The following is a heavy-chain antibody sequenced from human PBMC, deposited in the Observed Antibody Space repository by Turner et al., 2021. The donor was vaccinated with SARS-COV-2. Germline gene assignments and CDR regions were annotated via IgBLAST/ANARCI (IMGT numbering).Heavy chain of an antibody. CDR3: AREAAAGNFHGWFDP. Sequence: VQLVESGGGLVQPGGSLRLSCAASGLTVSSNYMSWVRQAPGKGLEWVSVIYSGGSTYYADSVKGRFTISRDNSKNTLYLQINSLRAEDTAVYYCAREAAAGNFHGWFDPWGQGTLVTVSS. J-gene: IGHJ5*02. V-gene: IGHV3-66*01. D-gene: IGHD6-13*01. CDR2: IYSGGST. CDR1: GLTVSSNY.